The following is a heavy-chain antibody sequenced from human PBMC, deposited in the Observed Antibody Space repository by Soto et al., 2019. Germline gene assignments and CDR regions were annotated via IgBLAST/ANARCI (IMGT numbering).Heavy chain of an antibody. CDR1: GGTFSSYA. V-gene: IGHV1-69*06. CDR3: ARDWSRIQLWFPYYYYGMDV. J-gene: IGHJ6*02. D-gene: IGHD5-18*01. CDR2: IIPLFGTA. Sequence: SVKVSCKASGGTFSSYAISWVRQAPGQGLEWMGGIIPLFGTANYAQKFPGRVTITADKSTSTAYMELSSQRSEETAVYYCARDWSRIQLWFPYYYYGMDVWGQGTTVTVSS.